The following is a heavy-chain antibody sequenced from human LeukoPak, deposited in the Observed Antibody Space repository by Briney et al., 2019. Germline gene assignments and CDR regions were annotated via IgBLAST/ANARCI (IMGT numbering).Heavy chain of an antibody. J-gene: IGHJ4*02. V-gene: IGHV4-59*10. CDR1: GGSFSGYY. CDR3: ARAAVVITIFGVVISYFDY. D-gene: IGHD3-3*01. Sequence: SETLSLTCAVYGGSFSGYYWSWIRQPAGKGLEWIGRIYTSGSTNYNPSLKSRVTISVDTSKNQFSLKLSSVTAADTAVYYCARAAVVITIFGVVISYFDYWGQGTLVTVSS. CDR2: IYTSGST.